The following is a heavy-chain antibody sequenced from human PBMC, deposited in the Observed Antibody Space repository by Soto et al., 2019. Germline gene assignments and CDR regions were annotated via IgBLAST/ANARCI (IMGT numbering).Heavy chain of an antibody. CDR2: INPSGGST. CDR3: ARDPDIAAAGISWFDP. J-gene: IGHJ5*02. D-gene: IGHD6-13*01. Sequence: GASVKVSSKAPGVALSRDYMHWGRIAHGQGLEWMGIINPSGGSTSYAQKFQGRVTMTRDTSTSTVYMELSSLRSEDTAVYYCARDPDIAAAGISWFDPWGQGTLVTVSS. CDR1: GVALSRDY. V-gene: IGHV1-46*01.